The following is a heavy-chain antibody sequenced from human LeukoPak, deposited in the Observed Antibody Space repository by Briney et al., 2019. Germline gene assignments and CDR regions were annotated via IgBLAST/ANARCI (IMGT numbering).Heavy chain of an antibody. V-gene: IGHV4-38-2*02. CDR2: INHSGST. J-gene: IGHJ4*02. Sequence: SETLSLTCTVSGYSISSGYYWSWIRQPPGKGLEWIGEINHSGSTNYNPSLKSRVTISVDTSKNQFSLKLSSVTAADTAVYYCARGDYVWGTIKAPFDYWGQGTLVTVSS. CDR1: GYSISSGYY. D-gene: IGHD3-16*01. CDR3: ARGDYVWGTIKAPFDY.